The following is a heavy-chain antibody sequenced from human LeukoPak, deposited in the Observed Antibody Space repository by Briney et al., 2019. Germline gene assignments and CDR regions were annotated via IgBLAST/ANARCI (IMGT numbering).Heavy chain of an antibody. CDR2: INHSGST. Sequence: PSETLSLTRAVYGGSFSGYYWSWIRQPPGKGLEWIGEINHSGSTNYNPSLKSRVTISIDTSKNQFSLKLSSVTAADTAVYYCARGSTYTKTWGQGTLVTVSS. D-gene: IGHD2/OR15-2a*01. CDR1: GGSFSGYY. V-gene: IGHV4-34*01. J-gene: IGHJ4*02. CDR3: ARGSTYTKT.